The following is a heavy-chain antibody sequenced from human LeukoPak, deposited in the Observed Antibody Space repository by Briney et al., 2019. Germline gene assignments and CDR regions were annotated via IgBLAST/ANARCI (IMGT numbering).Heavy chain of an antibody. J-gene: IGHJ6*03. CDR3: GKSPLSGSDYYYYMDV. CDR1: GFTFSSYA. D-gene: IGHD3-10*01. V-gene: IGHV3-33*06. Sequence: GGSLRLSCAASGFTFSSYAMQWVRQAPGKGLEWVALIWYDGSNKYYADSVKGRFTISRDNSKNTLYLQMNSLRAEDSAVYYCGKSPLSGSDYYYYMDVWGKGTTVTVSS. CDR2: IWYDGSNK.